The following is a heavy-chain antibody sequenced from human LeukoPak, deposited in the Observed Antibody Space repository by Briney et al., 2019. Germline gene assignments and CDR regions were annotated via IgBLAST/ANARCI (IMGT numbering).Heavy chain of an antibody. D-gene: IGHD2-15*01. J-gene: IGHJ6*03. V-gene: IGHV5-51*01. CDR2: IYPGDADT. CDR1: GYSFTSYW. Sequence: GESLKISCKGSGYSFTSYWIGWGGRLPGKGLEGRGIIYPGDADTTYSPSFHGQVTISADKTISTADLQWRSLKASDTAMYYCGRSSCSWYYYYMDVWGKGTTVTVSS. CDR3: GRSSCSWYYYYMDV.